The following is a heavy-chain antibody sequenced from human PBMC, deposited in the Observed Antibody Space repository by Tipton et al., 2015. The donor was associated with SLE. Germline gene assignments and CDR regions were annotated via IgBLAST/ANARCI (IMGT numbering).Heavy chain of an antibody. Sequence: QSGPEVKKPGSSVKVSCKASGGTFSSYAISWVRQAPGQGLEWMGGIIPIFGTANYAQKFQGRVTITADESTSTYMELSSLRSEDTAVYYCARAEGVLLWFGEKAAFDIWGQGTMVTVSS. CDR1: GGTFSSYA. CDR3: ARAEGVLLWFGEKAAFDI. J-gene: IGHJ3*02. CDR2: IIPIFGTA. V-gene: IGHV1-69*01. D-gene: IGHD3-10*01.